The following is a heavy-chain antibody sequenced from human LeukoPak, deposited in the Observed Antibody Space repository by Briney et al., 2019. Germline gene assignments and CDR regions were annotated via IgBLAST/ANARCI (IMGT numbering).Heavy chain of an antibody. J-gene: IGHJ4*02. CDR2: IFSGGST. Sequence: PGGSLRLSCAASGFTLSSNYMTWVRQAPGKGLEWVSVIFSGGSTYYADSVKGRFTISRDDSKNTAYLQMNSLKTEDTAVYYCTRQNYYDSSGYYFWGQGTLVTVSS. D-gene: IGHD3-22*01. CDR1: GFTLSSNY. CDR3: TRQNYYDSSGYYF. V-gene: IGHV3-66*04.